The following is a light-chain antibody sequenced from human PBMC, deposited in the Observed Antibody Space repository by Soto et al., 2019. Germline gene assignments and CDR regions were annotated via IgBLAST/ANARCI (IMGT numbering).Light chain of an antibody. Sequence: EIVMTQSPATLSVSPGETATLSGRTSQSVSSSYLAWYQQKPGQAPRLLIYDASNRATGIPARFSGSGSGTDFTLTISSLEPEDFAVYYCQQRSNWPPRITFGQGTRLEIK. CDR1: QSVSSSY. CDR2: DAS. J-gene: IGKJ5*01. CDR3: QQRSNWPPRIT. V-gene: IGKV3D-20*02.